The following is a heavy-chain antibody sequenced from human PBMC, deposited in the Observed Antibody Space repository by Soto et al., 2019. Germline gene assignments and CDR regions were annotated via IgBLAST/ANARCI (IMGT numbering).Heavy chain of an antibody. J-gene: IGHJ6*02. CDR3: ARDVPGSGSYGMDV. Sequence: ASVKVSCKASGYTFTGYYMHWVRQAPGQGLEWMGWINPNSGGTNYAQKFQGRVTMTRDTSISTAYMELSRLRSDDTAVYYCARDVPGSGSYGMDVWGQRPTVTASS. CDR1: GYTFTGYY. V-gene: IGHV1-2*02. CDR2: INPNSGGT. D-gene: IGHD3-10*01.